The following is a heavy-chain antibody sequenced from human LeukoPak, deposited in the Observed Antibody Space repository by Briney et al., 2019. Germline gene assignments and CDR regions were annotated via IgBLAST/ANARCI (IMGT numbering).Heavy chain of an antibody. CDR2: ISYDGSNK. CDR3: ARDVDY. Sequence: GGSLRLSCAASGFTFSGYWMTWVRQAPGKGLEWVAVISYDGSNKYYADSVKGRFTISRDNSKNTLYLQMNSLRAEDTAVYYCARDVDYWGQGTLVTVSS. V-gene: IGHV3-30-3*01. J-gene: IGHJ4*02. CDR1: GFTFSGYW.